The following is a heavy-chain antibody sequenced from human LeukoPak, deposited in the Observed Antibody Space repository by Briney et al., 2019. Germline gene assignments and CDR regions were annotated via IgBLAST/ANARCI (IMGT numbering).Heavy chain of an antibody. V-gene: IGHV4-34*01. CDR2: INHSGST. Sequence: SETLSLTCAVYGGSFSGYYWSWIRQPPGKGLEWIGEINHSGSTNYNPSLKSQVTISVDTSKNQFSLKLSSVTAADTAVYYCARGRCSSTSCYASYYYGMDVWGQGTTVTVSS. J-gene: IGHJ6*02. CDR3: ARGRCSSTSCYASYYYGMDV. CDR1: GGSFSGYY. D-gene: IGHD2-2*01.